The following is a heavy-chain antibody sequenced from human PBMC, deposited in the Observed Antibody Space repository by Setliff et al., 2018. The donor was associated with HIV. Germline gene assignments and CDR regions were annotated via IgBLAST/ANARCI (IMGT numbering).Heavy chain of an antibody. J-gene: IGHJ4*02. CDR2: IYHSGST. CDR1: GFSISSDYY. CDR3: ASYYGADEPSYYFDF. D-gene: IGHD3-22*01. Sequence: LSLTCTVSGFSISSDYYGGWIRQPPGKGLEWIGGIYHSGSTYYNPSLQSRVTMAVDTSKNQFSLKLSSVTAADTAVYYCASYYGADEPSYYFDFWGQGTQVTVS. V-gene: IGHV4-38-2*02.